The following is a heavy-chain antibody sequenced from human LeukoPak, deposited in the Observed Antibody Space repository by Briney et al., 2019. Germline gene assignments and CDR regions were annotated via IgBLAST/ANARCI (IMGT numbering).Heavy chain of an antibody. CDR1: GFTFSSYA. CDR3: AKVGGVRSWAFDY. CDR2: ISGSGGST. Sequence: GGSLRLSCAASGFTFSSYAMSWVRQAPGKGLEWVSAISGSGGSTYYADSVKGRFTISRDNSKNTLYLQMNSLRAEDAAVYYCAKVGGVRSWAFDYWGQGTLVTVSS. J-gene: IGHJ4*02. V-gene: IGHV3-23*01. D-gene: IGHD6-13*01.